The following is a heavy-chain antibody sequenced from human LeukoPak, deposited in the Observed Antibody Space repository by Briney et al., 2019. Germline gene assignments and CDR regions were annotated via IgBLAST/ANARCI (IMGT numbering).Heavy chain of an antibody. D-gene: IGHD6-13*01. CDR1: GFTFSSYS. J-gene: IGHJ4*02. CDR3: ARAEPYSSSSLL. CDR2: ISSSSSYI. V-gene: IGHV3-21*01. Sequence: GGSLRLSCAASGFTFSSYSMNWVRQAPGKGLEWVSSISSSSSYIYYADSVKGRFTISRDNARNSLYLQMNSLRAEDTAVYYCARAEPYSSSSLLWGQGTLVTVSS.